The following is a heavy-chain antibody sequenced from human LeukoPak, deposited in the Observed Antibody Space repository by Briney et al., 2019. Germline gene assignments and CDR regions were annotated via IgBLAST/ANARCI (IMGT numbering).Heavy chain of an antibody. CDR1: GFTFSSYG. V-gene: IGHV3-30*02. Sequence: GGSLRLSCGASGFTFSSYGMHWVRQAPGKGLEWVAFIRYDGSNKYYADSVKGRFTISRDNSKNTLYLQMNSLRAEDTAVYYCAKDRMELYDYVWGSYRYSRRLFDYWGQGTLVTVSS. CDR2: IRYDGSNK. J-gene: IGHJ4*02. D-gene: IGHD3-16*02. CDR3: AKDRMELYDYVWGSYRYSRRLFDY.